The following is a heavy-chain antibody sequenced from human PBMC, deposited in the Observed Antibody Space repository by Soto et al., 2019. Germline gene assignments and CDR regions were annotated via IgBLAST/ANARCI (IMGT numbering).Heavy chain of an antibody. V-gene: IGHV1-2*04. D-gene: IGHD6-19*01. J-gene: IGHJ6*02. CDR2: INPNSGGT. Sequence: PSVKVSCKASGYTFTGYYMHWVRQAPGQGLEWMGWINPNSGGTNYAQKFQGWVTMTRDTSISTAYMELSRLRSDDTAVYYCARDRGQVAVAGTPMDYYYYGMDVWGQGTTVTVSS. CDR3: ARDRGQVAVAGTPMDYYYYGMDV. CDR1: GYTFTGYY.